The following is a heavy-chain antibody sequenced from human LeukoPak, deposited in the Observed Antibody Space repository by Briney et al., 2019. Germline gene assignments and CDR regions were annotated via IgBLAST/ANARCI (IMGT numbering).Heavy chain of an antibody. V-gene: IGHV3-23*01. J-gene: IGHJ4*02. CDR1: GFSFSDYA. CDR2: ISGGGET. CDR3: AKANWVSNADAVW. Sequence: GGSLRLSCAASGFSFSDYAISWVRQAPVRGPEWVSSISGGGETFYADSVKGRFTLSRDDSRNTVYLQMNNLRVEDTAIYYCAKANWVSNADAVWWGQGTQVTVSS. D-gene: IGHD1-1*01.